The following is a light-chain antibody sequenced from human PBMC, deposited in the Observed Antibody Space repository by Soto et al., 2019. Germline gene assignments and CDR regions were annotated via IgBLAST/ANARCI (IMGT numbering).Light chain of an antibody. J-gene: IGKJ5*01. CDR1: QSLVHSDGIAY. CDR2: KVS. CDR3: MQGTHWPIT. Sequence: DVVMTQSPLSLPVTLGQPASISCSSNQSLVHSDGIAYFSWFQQRTGRSPGXXIYKVSNRDSGVPARFRGSVSGTDFALKISRVEAEDGAVDEGMQGTHWPITFGQGTRLEIK. V-gene: IGKV2-30*02.